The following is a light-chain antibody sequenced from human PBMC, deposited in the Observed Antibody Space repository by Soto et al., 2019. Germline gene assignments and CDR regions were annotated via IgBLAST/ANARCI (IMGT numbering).Light chain of an antibody. CDR3: QQRSNWPLT. J-gene: IGKJ4*01. CDR2: DAS. Sequence: EIVLTQSPATLSLSPGERATLSCRASQRVSSYLAWYQQKPGQAPRLLIYDASNRATGIPSRFSGSGSGTDFTLSIISLDPEDFPVYYCQQRSNWPLTFGGGTKVEIK. V-gene: IGKV3-11*01. CDR1: QRVSSY.